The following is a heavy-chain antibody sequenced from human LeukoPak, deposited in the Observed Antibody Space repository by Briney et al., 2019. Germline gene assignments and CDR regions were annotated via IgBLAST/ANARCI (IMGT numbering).Heavy chain of an antibody. CDR2: ISSSSSYI. V-gene: IGHV3-21*01. J-gene: IGHJ4*02. D-gene: IGHD3-22*01. Sequence: GGSLRLSCAASGFTFSSYSMNWVRQAPGKGLEWVSFISSSSSYIYYADSVKGRFTISRDNAKNSLYLQMNSLRAEDTAVYYCARGLNDSSGYYFFITYFDYWGQETLVTVSS. CDR3: ARGLNDSSGYYFFITYFDY. CDR1: GFTFSSYS.